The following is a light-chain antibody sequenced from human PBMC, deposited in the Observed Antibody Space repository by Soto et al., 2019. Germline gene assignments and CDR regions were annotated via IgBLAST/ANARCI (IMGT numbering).Light chain of an antibody. J-gene: IGKJ4*01. CDR3: QQLNSYPLT. V-gene: IGKV3-15*01. CDR2: GAS. Sequence: DIVMAQSPALLSLSLGERAPLSCRDSQSVSRNLAWYQQKPGQAPRLIIYGASTRATGIPARFSGSGSGTDFTLTISSLQPEDFATFYCQQLNSYPLTFGGGTKVDIK. CDR1: QSVSRN.